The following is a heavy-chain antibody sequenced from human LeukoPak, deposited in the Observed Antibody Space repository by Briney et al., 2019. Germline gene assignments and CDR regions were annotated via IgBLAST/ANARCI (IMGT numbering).Heavy chain of an antibody. D-gene: IGHD3-22*01. J-gene: IGHJ4*02. Sequence: GGSLRLSCAASGFTFSSYSMNWVRQAPGKGLEWVSSISSSSSYIYYADSVKGRFTISRDNAKNSLYLQMNSLRAEDTALYYCAKGYTATMIVSWGQGTLVTVSS. V-gene: IGHV3-21*04. CDR2: ISSSSSYI. CDR1: GFTFSSYS. CDR3: AKGYTATMIVS.